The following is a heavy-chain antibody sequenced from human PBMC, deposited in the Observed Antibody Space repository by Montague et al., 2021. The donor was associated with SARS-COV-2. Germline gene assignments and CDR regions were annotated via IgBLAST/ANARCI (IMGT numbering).Heavy chain of an antibody. D-gene: IGHD3-22*01. J-gene: IGHJ3*02. CDR2: IYYSGST. CDR1: GGSISSSSYY. Sequence: SETLSLTCTVSGGSISSSSYYWGWIRQPPGKGLEWIGSIYYSGSTYYNPSLKSRVTISVDTSKNQFSLKLSSVTAADTAVYYCARFSTSYYCDSNAAPANPDAFDIWGQGTMVTVSS. CDR3: ARFSTSYYCDSNAAPANPDAFDI. V-gene: IGHV4-39*01.